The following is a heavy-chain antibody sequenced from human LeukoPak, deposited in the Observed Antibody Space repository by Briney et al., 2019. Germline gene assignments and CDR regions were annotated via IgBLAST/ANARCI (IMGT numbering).Heavy chain of an antibody. CDR2: IKQDGSKK. V-gene: IGHV3-7*04. J-gene: IGHJ4*02. Sequence: GGSLRLSCVASGFPFSSYWMAWVRQAPGKGLEWVANIKQDGSKKSYVDSVKGRFTISRDNAKNSLYPQMNSLRAEDTAIYYCTRVGYIDEGIDYWGQGTLVTVSS. CDR1: GFPFSSYW. D-gene: IGHD5-24*01. CDR3: TRVGYIDEGIDY.